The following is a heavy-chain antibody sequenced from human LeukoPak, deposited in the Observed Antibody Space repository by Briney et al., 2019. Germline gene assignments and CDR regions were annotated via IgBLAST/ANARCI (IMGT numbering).Heavy chain of an antibody. CDR2: IYTSGST. D-gene: IGHD1-7*01. CDR1: GGSISSSSYY. CDR3: ARDLGLELRGGWFDP. Sequence: SETLSLTCTVSGGSISSSSYYWGWIRQPAGKGLEWIGRIYTSGSTNYNPSLKSRVTISVDTSKNQFSLKLSSVTAADTAVYYCARDLGLELRGGWFDPWGQGTLVTVSS. V-gene: IGHV4-61*02. J-gene: IGHJ5*02.